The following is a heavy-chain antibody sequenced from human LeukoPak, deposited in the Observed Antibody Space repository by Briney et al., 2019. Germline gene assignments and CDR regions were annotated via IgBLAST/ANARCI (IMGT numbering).Heavy chain of an antibody. CDR3: ARDRAYDNVWGSYRQCDY. D-gene: IGHD3-16*02. J-gene: IGHJ4*02. CDR2: ISAYNGNT. CDR1: GYTFTSYG. V-gene: IGHV1-18*01. Sequence: ASVKVSCKASGYTFTSYGISWVRQAPGQGLEWMGWISAYNGNTNYAQKLQGRVTMTTDTSTSTAYMELRSLRSDDTAVYYCARDRAYDNVWGSYRQCDYWGQGTLVTVSS.